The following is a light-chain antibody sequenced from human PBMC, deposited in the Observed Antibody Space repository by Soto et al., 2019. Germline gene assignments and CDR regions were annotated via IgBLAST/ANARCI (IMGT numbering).Light chain of an antibody. V-gene: IGKV3-15*01. CDR1: ETISAD. CDR3: QHYHNFPRT. J-gene: IGKJ2*01. Sequence: ISMTQSPPTLSVSPGGRVTLSCEASETISADLAWYHHRPGQAPRLLVYAASTRAPGVPARFSGSGSGTDFTLAIANLQPEDFRLYYCQHYHNFPRTFGQGTKLEI. CDR2: AAS.